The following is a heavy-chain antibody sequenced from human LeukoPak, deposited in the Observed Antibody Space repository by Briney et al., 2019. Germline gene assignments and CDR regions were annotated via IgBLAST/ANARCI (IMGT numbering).Heavy chain of an antibody. D-gene: IGHD3-10*01. CDR2: TNQDGSQK. CDR3: LGSASYTH. CDR1: GFSFSNYW. Sequence: GGSLRLSCAASGFSFSNYWMTWARQAPGKGLEWVANTNQDGSQKNYLDSVRGRFTISRDNAKSSLYLQMNSLRVDDTAVYFCLGSASYTHWGQGTLVTVSS. J-gene: IGHJ4*02. V-gene: IGHV3-7*01.